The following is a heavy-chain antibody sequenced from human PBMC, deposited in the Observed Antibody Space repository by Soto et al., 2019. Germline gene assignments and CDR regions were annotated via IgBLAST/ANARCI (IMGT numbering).Heavy chain of an antibody. CDR2: TYYRGKWYN. J-gene: IGHJ6*02. V-gene: IGHV6-1*01. Sequence: SQTLSLTCVISGDSVSSNSAVWNWIRQSPSRGLEWLGRTYYRGKWYNDYAGSVKNRITINQDTSKNQFSLQLNSVTPEDTAVYYCARRVGQGYSGLDVWGQGTPVNLAS. CDR1: GDSVSSNSAV. CDR3: ARRVGQGYSGLDV.